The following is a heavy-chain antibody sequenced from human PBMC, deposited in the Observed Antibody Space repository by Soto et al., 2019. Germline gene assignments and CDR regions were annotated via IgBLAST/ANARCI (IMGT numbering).Heavy chain of an antibody. CDR1: GGTFSSYA. CDR3: XXXTVYDSSGYYLRSP. Sequence: QVQLVQSGAEVKKPGSSVKVSCKASGGTFSSYAISWVRQAPGQGLEWMGGIIPIFGTANYAQKFQGRVTITADESTSTAYMELSSLRSEDTAVYXXXXXTVYDSSGYYLRSPWGQGTLVTVSS. V-gene: IGHV1-69*01. J-gene: IGHJ5*02. D-gene: IGHD3-22*01. CDR2: IIPIFGTA.